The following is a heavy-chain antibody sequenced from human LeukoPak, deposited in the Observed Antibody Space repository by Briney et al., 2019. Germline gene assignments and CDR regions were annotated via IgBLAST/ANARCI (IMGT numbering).Heavy chain of an antibody. D-gene: IGHD6-19*01. CDR2: IYTSGST. J-gene: IGHJ3*02. CDR1: GGSLSSGSYY. Sequence: SETLSLTCTVSGGSLSSGSYYWRWIRQPAGKGLEWIGRIYTSGSTNYNPSVKSRVTISVETSENQFSLKLTSVTAADTAVYYCARSGYSTGSLDAFDIGGQGTMVTVSA. V-gene: IGHV4-61*02. CDR3: ARSGYSTGSLDAFDI.